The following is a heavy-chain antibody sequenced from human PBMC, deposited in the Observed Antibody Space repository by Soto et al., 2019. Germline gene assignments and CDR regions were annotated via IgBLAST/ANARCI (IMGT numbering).Heavy chain of an antibody. CDR1: GGSFSGYY. D-gene: IGHD3-10*01. CDR2: INHSGST. V-gene: IGHV4-34*01. J-gene: IGHJ5*02. CDR3: ARDRATMVRGVIPRWFDP. Sequence: PSETLSLTCAVYGGSFSGYYWSGIRQPPGKGLEWIGEINHSGSTNYNPSLKSRVTISVDTSKNQFSLKLSSVTAADTAVYYCARDRATMVRGVIPRWFDPWGQGTLVTVS.